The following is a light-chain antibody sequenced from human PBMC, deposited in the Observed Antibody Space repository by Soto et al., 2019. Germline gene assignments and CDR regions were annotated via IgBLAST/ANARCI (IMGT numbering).Light chain of an antibody. CDR1: DSNIGRHY. CDR3: AVCDDSLSGYV. Sequence: QPVLTQPPSASETPGQRVTISCSGNDSNIGRHYVYWYQQFPGTAPKLLIYGNNQRPSGAPDRFSGSKSGTSASLAISGLRSEDEAEYYCAVCDDSLSGYVFGTGTKLTVL. CDR2: GNN. V-gene: IGLV1-47*02. J-gene: IGLJ1*01.